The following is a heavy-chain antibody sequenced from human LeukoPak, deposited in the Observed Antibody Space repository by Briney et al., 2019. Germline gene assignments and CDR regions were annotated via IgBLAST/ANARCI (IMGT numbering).Heavy chain of an antibody. CDR3: ARGGAYSSSWYSVRRDYFDY. Sequence: SETLSLTCAVYGGSFSGYYWSWIRQPPGKGLEWMGEINHSRRTNYNPPLKSRGTISVDTSKNQFSLKLSSVTAAHTAVYYCARGGAYSSSWYSVRRDYFDYWGQGTLVTVSS. CDR2: INHSRRT. CDR1: GGSFSGYY. V-gene: IGHV4-34*01. J-gene: IGHJ4*02. D-gene: IGHD6-13*01.